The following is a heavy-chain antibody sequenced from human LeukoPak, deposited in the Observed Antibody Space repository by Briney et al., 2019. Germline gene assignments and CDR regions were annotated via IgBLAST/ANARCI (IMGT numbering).Heavy chain of an antibody. CDR3: ASLYDFWSGWFDP. D-gene: IGHD3-3*01. CDR2: IYPGDSDT. CDR1: GYSFTSYW. V-gene: IGHV5-51*01. Sequence: GESLKISCKGSGYSFTSYWIGWVCQMPGKGLEWMGIIYPGDSDTRYSPSFQGQVTISADKSISTAYLQWSSLKASDTAMYYCASLYDFWSGWFDPWGQGTLVTVSS. J-gene: IGHJ5*02.